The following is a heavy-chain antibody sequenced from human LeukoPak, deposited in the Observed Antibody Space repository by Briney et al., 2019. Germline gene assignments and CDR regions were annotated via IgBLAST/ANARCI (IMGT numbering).Heavy chain of an antibody. J-gene: IGHJ3*02. Sequence: PGGSLRLSCAASGFTFSNAWMSWVRQAPGKGLEWVGRIKSKTDGGTTDYAAPVKGRFTISRDDSKNTLYLQMNSLKTEDTAVYYCAKFRITMIVVVIPDAFDIWGQGTMVTVSS. D-gene: IGHD3-22*01. CDR2: IKSKTDGGTT. CDR3: AKFRITMIVVVIPDAFDI. CDR1: GFTFSNAW. V-gene: IGHV3-15*01.